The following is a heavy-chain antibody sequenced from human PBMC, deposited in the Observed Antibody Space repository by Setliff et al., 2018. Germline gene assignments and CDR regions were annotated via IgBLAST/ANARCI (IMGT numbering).Heavy chain of an antibody. D-gene: IGHD6-13*01. CDR3: VKDVVGYSSTWPRRDYFDC. CDR2: ISDTALGI. V-gene: IGHV3-23*01. J-gene: IGHJ4*02. Sequence: GGSLRLSCAAFGFTFSSYALHWVRQPPGKGLEWVSSISDTALGIYYADSVRGRFTISRDNSKKTLYLQMNSLRAEDTAVYYCVKDVVGYSSTWPRRDYFDCWGQGTLVTVSS. CDR1: GFTFSSYA.